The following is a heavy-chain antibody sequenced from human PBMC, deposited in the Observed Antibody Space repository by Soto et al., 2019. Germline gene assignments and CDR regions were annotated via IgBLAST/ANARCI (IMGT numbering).Heavy chain of an antibody. J-gene: IGHJ5*02. CDR2: IYWDDDK. CDR1: GFSLSTSGVG. D-gene: IGHD3-22*01. Sequence: SGPSGEPTQTLTLTCTFSGFSLSTSGVGVGWIRQPPGKALEWLALIYWDDDKRYSPSLKSRLTITKDTSKNQVVLTMTNMDPVDTATYYCAHSLIGYYYDSSGSKWFDPWGQ. CDR3: AHSLIGYYYDSSGSKWFDP. V-gene: IGHV2-5*02.